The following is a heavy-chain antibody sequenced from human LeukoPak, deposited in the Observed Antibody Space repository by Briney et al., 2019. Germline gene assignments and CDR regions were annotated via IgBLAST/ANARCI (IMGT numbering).Heavy chain of an antibody. D-gene: IGHD5-24*01. CDR1: GFTFSSYA. CDR2: IGGGGGAI. Sequence: GGSLRLSCAASGFTFSSYAMSWVRRPPGEGLEWVLSIGGGGGAIYYADSVKGRCTVSRENSKSTLYLQMSSLRAEDSALYYCAKGLDGTYYYDYWGQGTLVTVSS. CDR3: AKGLDGTYYYDY. V-gene: IGHV3-23*01. J-gene: IGHJ4*02.